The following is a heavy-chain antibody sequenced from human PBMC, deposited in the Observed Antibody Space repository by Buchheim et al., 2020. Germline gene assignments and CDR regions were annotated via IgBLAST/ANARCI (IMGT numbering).Heavy chain of an antibody. CDR3: ARGYSYGEGYFDY. CDR1: GGSISSGVYY. CDR2: TYYSGST. D-gene: IGHD5-18*01. J-gene: IGHJ4*02. V-gene: IGHV4-30-4*01. Sequence: QVQLQESGPGLVKPSQTLSLTCTVSGGSISSGVYYWSWIRQPPGKGLEWIGYTYYSGSTYYNPSLQSRVTISVTTPPNKFSLKLSSVTAADTAVYYCARGYSYGEGYFDYWGQGTL.